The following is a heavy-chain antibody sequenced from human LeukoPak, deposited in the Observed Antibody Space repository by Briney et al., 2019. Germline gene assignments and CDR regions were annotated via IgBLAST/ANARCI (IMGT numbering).Heavy chain of an antibody. V-gene: IGHV3-30*02. Sequence: GGSLRLSCAASGFTFSTYGIHWVRQAPGKGLEWVAYIRYDGSNTYYADSVKGRFTISRDNSKNTLYLQMNSLRAEDTALYYCAKDTRIAVAGTQHYYYYMDVWGKGTTVTISS. CDR3: AKDTRIAVAGTQHYYYYMDV. CDR1: GFTFSTYG. J-gene: IGHJ6*03. D-gene: IGHD6-19*01. CDR2: IRYDGSNT.